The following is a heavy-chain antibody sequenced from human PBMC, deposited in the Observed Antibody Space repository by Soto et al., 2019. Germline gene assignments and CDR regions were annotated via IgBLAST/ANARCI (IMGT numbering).Heavy chain of an antibody. CDR1: GYSFDNYW. Sequence: PGESLKISWQCSGYSFDNYWIGWVRQLPGKGLEWMAIIYPGDSDRRYSPSFQGQVTISADQSISTAYLQWSSLKASDTANYYCVRYRSRDYYYGMDVWGQGTTVNVSS. V-gene: IGHV5-51*01. CDR3: VRYRSRDYYYGMDV. J-gene: IGHJ6*02. CDR2: IYPGDSDR. D-gene: IGHD1-26*01.